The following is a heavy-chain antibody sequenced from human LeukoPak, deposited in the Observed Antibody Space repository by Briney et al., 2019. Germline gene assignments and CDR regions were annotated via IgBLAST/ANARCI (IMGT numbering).Heavy chain of an antibody. V-gene: IGHV3-48*01. CDR3: ASNLYGSGSKVY. CDR1: WFHFRSCR. D-gene: IGHD3-10*01. J-gene: IGHJ4*02. CDR2: ISSSSTI. Sequence: GGSLRLSHAPSWFHFRSCRLPELRQAPGKGLEWVSYISSSSTIYYAHSVEGRFTISRDNAKNSLYLQMNSLRADDTAVYYCASNLYGSGSKVYWGQGTLVTVSS.